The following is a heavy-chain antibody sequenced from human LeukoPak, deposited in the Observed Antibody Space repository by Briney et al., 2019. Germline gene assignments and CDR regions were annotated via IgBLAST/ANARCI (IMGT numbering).Heavy chain of an antibody. CDR1: GGTFISYT. CDR2: IIPILGIA. Sequence: SVKVSCKASGGTFISYTISWVRQAPGQGLEWMGRIIPILGIANYAQKFQGRVTITADTSTSTAYMKLSSLRSEDTAVYYCARDRRFDFWSGYSMPVSPPALGGQYNWFDPWGQGTLVTVSS. CDR3: ARDRRFDFWSGYSMPVSPPALGGQYNWFDP. D-gene: IGHD3-3*01. V-gene: IGHV1-69*04. J-gene: IGHJ5*02.